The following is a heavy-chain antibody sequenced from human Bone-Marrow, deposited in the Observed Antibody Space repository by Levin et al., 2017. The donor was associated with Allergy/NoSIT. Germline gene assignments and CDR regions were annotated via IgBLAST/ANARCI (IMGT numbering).Heavy chain of an antibody. CDR2: ITGTSSSI. D-gene: IGHD1-26*01. J-gene: IGHJ4*02. CDR3: ARDVYSGSQSSDC. CDR1: GFIFSDYS. V-gene: IGHV3-21*01. Sequence: NAGGSLRLSCAASGFIFSDYSMNWIRQAPGKGLEWISSITGTSSSIYYADSLKGRFTISRDNAQNSLFLQINNLRVDDTAVYYCARDVYSGSQSSDCWGQGTLVIVSS.